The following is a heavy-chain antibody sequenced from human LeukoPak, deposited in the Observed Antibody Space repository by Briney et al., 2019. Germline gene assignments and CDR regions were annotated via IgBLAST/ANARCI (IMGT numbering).Heavy chain of an antibody. J-gene: IGHJ3*02. CDR2: ISGSGGST. CDR1: GFTFSSYA. D-gene: IGHD6-19*01. V-gene: IGHV3-23*01. Sequence: GGSLRLSCAASGFTFSSYAMSWVRQAPGKGLEWVSAISGSGGSTYYADSVKGRFTISRDNSKNTLYLQMNSLRAEDTAVYYCAKDRGESSGWYGGDAFDIWGQGTMVTVSS. CDR3: AKDRGESSGWYGGDAFDI.